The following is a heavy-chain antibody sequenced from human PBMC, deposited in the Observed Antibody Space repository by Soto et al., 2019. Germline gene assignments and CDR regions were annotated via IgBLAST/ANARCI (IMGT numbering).Heavy chain of an antibody. CDR2: IRSKAYGGKT. D-gene: IGHD1-26*01. CDR3: TRPIVGATLDAFDI. J-gene: IGHJ3*02. Sequence: GGSLRLSCTASGFTFGDYAMSWFRQAPGKGLEWVGFIRSKAYGGKTEYAASVKGRFTISRDDSKSIAYLQMNSLKTEDTAVYYCTRPIVGATLDAFDIWGQGTMVTVSS. V-gene: IGHV3-49*03. CDR1: GFTFGDYA.